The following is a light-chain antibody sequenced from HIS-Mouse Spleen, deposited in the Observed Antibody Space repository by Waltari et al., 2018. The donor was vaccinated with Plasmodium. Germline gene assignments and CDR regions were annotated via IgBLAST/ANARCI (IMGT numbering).Light chain of an antibody. Sequence: QSALTQPASVSGSPVRSITISCHGTSSDVGSYNLVSWYQQHPGKAPKLMIYEGSNRPSGVSNRFSGSKSGNTASLTISGLQAEDEADYYCCSYAGSSTLVFGGGTKLTVL. CDR1: SSDVGSYNL. J-gene: IGLJ2*01. CDR2: EGS. CDR3: CSYAGSSTLV. V-gene: IGLV2-23*01.